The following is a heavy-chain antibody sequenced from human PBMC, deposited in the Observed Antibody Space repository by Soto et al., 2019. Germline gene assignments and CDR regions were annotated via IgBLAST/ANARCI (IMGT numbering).Heavy chain of an antibody. CDR1: GFSFRNYW. J-gene: IGHJ4*02. D-gene: IGHD4-17*01. Sequence: EVQLVESGGGLVQPGGSLRLSCAAPGFSFRNYWMSWVRQAPGKGLEWVLSIKHDGSETYSVDSVKGRFTSSRDNAENSVYLQMHSLRAEDTAVYCCAKGYGYYFDSWGQGTLVTVSS. CDR3: AKGYGYYFDS. V-gene: IGHV3-7*03. CDR2: IKHDGSET.